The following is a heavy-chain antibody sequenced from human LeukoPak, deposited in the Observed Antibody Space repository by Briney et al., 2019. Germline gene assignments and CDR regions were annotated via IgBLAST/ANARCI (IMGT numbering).Heavy chain of an antibody. CDR3: ARGEGYGYYYYGMDV. CDR1: GGSFSGYY. CDR2: INHSGST. J-gene: IGHJ6*02. V-gene: IGHV4-34*01. D-gene: IGHD5-12*01. Sequence: SETLSLTCAVYGGSFSGYYWSWIRQPPGKGLEWIGEINHSGSTNYNPSLKSRVTISVDTSKNQLSLKLSSVTAADTAVYYCARGEGYGYYYYGMDVWGQGTTVTVSS.